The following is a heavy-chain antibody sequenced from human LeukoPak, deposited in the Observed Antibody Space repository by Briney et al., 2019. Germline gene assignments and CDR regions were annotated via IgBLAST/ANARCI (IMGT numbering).Heavy chain of an antibody. CDR3: ARGSSGWYSIDY. Sequence: SETLSLTCTVAGGSISSYYWSWIRQPAGKGLEWIGRIYSSGSTNYNPSLMSRVTISVDTSKNQFSLKLSSVTAADTAVYYCARGSSGWYSIDYWGPGTLVTVSS. D-gene: IGHD6-19*01. CDR2: IYSSGST. V-gene: IGHV4-4*07. J-gene: IGHJ4*02. CDR1: GGSISSYY.